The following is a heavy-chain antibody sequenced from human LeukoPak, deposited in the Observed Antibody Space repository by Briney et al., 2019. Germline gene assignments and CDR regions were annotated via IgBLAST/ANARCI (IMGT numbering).Heavy chain of an antibody. CDR3: ARDTPVTGTRYFDY. J-gene: IGHJ4*02. CDR2: IYSDGSI. D-gene: IGHD1-20*01. CDR1: GFTVRSSY. Sequence: PGGSLRLSCAVSGFTVRSSYMSWVRQAPGKGLEWVSVIYSDGSIYYADSVKGRFTISRDNSKNTLYLQMNSLRAEDTAVYYCARDTPVTGTRYFDYWGQGPWSPSPQ. V-gene: IGHV3-66*01.